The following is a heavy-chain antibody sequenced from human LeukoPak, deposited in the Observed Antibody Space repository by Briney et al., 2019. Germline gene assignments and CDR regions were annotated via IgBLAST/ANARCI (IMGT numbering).Heavy chain of an antibody. CDR2: ISSSGGST. V-gene: IGHV3-64*01. J-gene: IGHJ4*02. CDR3: ARGYCSSTSCYVSDY. CDR1: GFTFSSYA. Sequence: GGSLRLSCAASGFTFSSYAMNWVRQAPGKGLEYVSAISSSGGSTSYANSVKGRFIISRDNSKNTLYLQMGSLRPDDMAVYYCARGYCSSTSCYVSDYWGRGTLVTVSS. D-gene: IGHD2-2*01.